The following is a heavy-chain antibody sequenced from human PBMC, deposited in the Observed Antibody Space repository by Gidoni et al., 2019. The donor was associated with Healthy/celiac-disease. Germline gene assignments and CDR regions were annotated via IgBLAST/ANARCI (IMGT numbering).Heavy chain of an antibody. CDR1: GLTFDDYA. V-gene: IGHV3-9*01. CDR2: ISWNSGSI. Sequence: EVQLVESGGGLVQPGRSLRLSCAASGLTFDDYAMHWVRQAPGKGLEWVSGISWNSGSIGYADSVKGRFTISRDNAKNSLYLQMNSLRAEDTALYYCAKGDYGDYYFDYWGQGTLVTVSS. CDR3: AKGDYGDYYFDY. J-gene: IGHJ4*02. D-gene: IGHD4-17*01.